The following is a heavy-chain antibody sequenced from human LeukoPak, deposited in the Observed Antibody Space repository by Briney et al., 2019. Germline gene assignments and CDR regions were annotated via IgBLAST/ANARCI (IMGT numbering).Heavy chain of an antibody. CDR2: IYYSGST. D-gene: IGHD3-3*01. CDR1: GGSISGYY. CDR3: ARSPPNYYDFWSGYYRGPNWFDP. J-gene: IGHJ5*02. Sequence: SETLSLTCTVSGGSISGYYWSWIRQPPGKGLEWIGYIYYSGSTNYNPSLKSRVTISVDTSKNQFSLKLSSVTAADTAVYYCARSPPNYYDFWSGYYRGPNWFDPWGQGTLVTVSS. V-gene: IGHV4-59*01.